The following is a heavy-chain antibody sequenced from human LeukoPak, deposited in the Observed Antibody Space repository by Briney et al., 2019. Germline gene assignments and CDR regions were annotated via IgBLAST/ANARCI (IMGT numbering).Heavy chain of an antibody. D-gene: IGHD3-22*01. CDR2: INHSGST. CDR1: GGSFSGYY. Sequence: PSETLSLTCAVYGGSFSGYYWSWIRQPPGKGLEWIGEINHSGSTNYNPSLKSRVTISVDTSKNQCSLKLSAVTAADTAVYYCARGRSSGWYYYDSSGYYRTRYYFDYWRQGTLVTVSS. V-gene: IGHV4-34*01. CDR3: ARGRSSGWYYYDSSGYYRTRYYFDY. J-gene: IGHJ4*02.